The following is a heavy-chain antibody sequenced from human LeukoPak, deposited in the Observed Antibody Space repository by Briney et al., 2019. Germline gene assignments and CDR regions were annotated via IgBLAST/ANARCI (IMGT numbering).Heavy chain of an antibody. Sequence: GGSLRLSCAASGFTFSSYWMSWVRQAPGKGLEWVANIKQDGSEKYYVDSVKGRFTISRDNAKNSLYLQMNSLRAEDTAVYYCARPRYGGSHDAFDIWGQGTMVTVTS. V-gene: IGHV3-7*03. CDR2: IKQDGSEK. CDR3: ARPRYGGSHDAFDI. J-gene: IGHJ3*02. D-gene: IGHD1-26*01. CDR1: GFTFSSYW.